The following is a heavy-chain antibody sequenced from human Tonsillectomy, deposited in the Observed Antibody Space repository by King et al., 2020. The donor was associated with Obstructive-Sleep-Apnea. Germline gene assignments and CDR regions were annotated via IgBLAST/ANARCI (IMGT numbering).Heavy chain of an antibody. CDR1: GGSFSGHY. CDR2: VFNSGST. J-gene: IGHJ4*01. CDR3: PRLSSPDSWTAYYFDY. V-gene: IGHV4-59*08. Sequence: QLQESGPGLVKPSETLSLTCNVSGGSFSGHYWSWIRQPPGKGLEWIGDVFNSGSTIYNPPLKSRATISLDTSKSQLSLRLSSVTAADTATYFCPRLSSPDSWTAYYFDYWGQGTRVIVSS. D-gene: IGHD3-3*01.